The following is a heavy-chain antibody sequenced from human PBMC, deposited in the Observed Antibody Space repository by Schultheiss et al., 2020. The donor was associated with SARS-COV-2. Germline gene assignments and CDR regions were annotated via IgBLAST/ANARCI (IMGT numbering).Heavy chain of an antibody. CDR3: ARVPVGYCSSTSCFIDYYYGMDV. V-gene: IGHV1-2*02. CDR2: INPNSGGT. CDR1: GYTFTSYG. Sequence: ASVKVSCKASGYTFTSYGISWVRQAPGQGLEWMGWINPNSGGTNYAQKFQGRVTMTRDTSISTAYMELTRLTSDDTAVYYCARVPVGYCSSTSCFIDYYYGMDVWGQGTTVTVSS. J-gene: IGHJ6*02. D-gene: IGHD2-2*01.